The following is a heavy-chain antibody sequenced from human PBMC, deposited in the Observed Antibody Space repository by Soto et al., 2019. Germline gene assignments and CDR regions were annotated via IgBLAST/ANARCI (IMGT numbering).Heavy chain of an antibody. CDR2: IIPILGIA. J-gene: IGHJ5*02. CDR3: ARSRVYDSNWFDP. CDR1: GGTFSSYT. D-gene: IGHD1-1*01. V-gene: IGHV1-69*02. Sequence: QVQLVQSGAEVKKPGSSVKVSCKASGGTFSSYTISWVRQAPGQGLEWMGRIIPILGIANYAQKFQGRVRITADKSTSTAYMELSSLRSEATAVYYCARSRVYDSNWFDPWGQGTLVTVSS.